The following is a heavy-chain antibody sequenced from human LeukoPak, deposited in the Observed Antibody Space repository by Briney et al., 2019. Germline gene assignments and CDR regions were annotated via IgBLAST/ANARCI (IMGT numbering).Heavy chain of an antibody. V-gene: IGHV4-59*08. Sequence: SETLSLTCSVSGGSISTYYWTWIRQPPGKGLEWIGYIYHSGTTNYNPSLKSRVTISVDTSKNQFSLKLSSVTAADTAVYYCARHDASADASDIWGQGTMVTVSS. J-gene: IGHJ3*02. CDR2: IYHSGTT. CDR3: ARHDASADASDI. CDR1: GGSISTYY.